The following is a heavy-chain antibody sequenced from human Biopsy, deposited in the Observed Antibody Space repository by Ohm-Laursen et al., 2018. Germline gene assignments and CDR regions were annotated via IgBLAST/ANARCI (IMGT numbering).Heavy chain of an antibody. CDR1: GFTFSPYT. J-gene: IGHJ6*02. D-gene: IGHD1-26*01. CDR3: ARIFLVGVTPGYGMDV. V-gene: IGHV3-21*01. CDR2: ISSSGNFM. Sequence: SLRLSCAASGFTFSPYTMTWVRQAPGKGLEWVSSISSSGNFMYYTDSVKGRFTISRDNAKNSLYLQMNSLRAEDTALYYCARIFLVGVTPGYGMDVWGQWTTVTVSS.